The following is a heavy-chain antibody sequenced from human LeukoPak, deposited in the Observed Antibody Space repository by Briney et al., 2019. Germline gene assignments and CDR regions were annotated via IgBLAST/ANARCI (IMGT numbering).Heavy chain of an antibody. CDR3: ARGLTSRGYYEDY. Sequence: GASVKVSCKASGGTFSSYAISWVRQAPGQGLEWMGGIIPIFGTANYAQKFQGRVTITADKSTSTAYMELSSLRFEDTAVYYCARGLTSRGYYEDYWGQGTLVTVSS. D-gene: IGHD3-22*01. J-gene: IGHJ4*02. V-gene: IGHV1-69*06. CDR2: IIPIFGTA. CDR1: GGTFSSYA.